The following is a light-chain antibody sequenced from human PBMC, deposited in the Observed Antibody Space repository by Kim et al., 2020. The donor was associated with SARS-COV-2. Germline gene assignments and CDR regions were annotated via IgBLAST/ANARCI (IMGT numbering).Light chain of an antibody. CDR2: DAS. Sequence: AIQLTQSPSSLSASVGDRVTITCRASQGISDALYWYQQKPGKPPKLLIYDASSLKSGVPSRFSGSGSATDFTLTISSLQPEDFATYYCHQINTFPLTFGGGTKVDIK. V-gene: IGKV1-13*02. J-gene: IGKJ4*01. CDR1: QGISDA. CDR3: HQINTFPLT.